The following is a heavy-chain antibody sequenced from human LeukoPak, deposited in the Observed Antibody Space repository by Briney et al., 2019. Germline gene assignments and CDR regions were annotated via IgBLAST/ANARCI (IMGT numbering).Heavy chain of an antibody. D-gene: IGHD4-17*01. Sequence: GGSLRLSCAASGFTFSNAWMSWVRQPPGKGLEWVGRFKSKADGGTTDYAEPVKGRVTISRDDSKSTLYLQMNSLKTEDTALYYCATVSVDYGDSSFDFWGQGTLVTVSS. CDR1: GFTFSNAW. CDR2: FKSKADGGTT. CDR3: ATVSVDYGDSSFDF. J-gene: IGHJ4*02. V-gene: IGHV3-15*01.